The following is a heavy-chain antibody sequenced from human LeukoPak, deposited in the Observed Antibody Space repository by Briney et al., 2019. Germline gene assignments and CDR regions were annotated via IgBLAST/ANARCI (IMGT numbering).Heavy chain of an antibody. CDR3: VRDFLGESGAGGY. J-gene: IGHJ4*02. CDR1: TFTFSSYT. V-gene: IGHV3-21*01. CDR2: ISPSGNSK. D-gene: IGHD3-10*01. Sequence: GGSLRLSCATSTFTFSSYTMNWVRQAAGKGLEWVSSISPSGNSKYHADSVKGRFTISRDNAENSLYMQMNSLRAEDTGVYYCVRDFLGESGAGGYWGQGTLVTVSS.